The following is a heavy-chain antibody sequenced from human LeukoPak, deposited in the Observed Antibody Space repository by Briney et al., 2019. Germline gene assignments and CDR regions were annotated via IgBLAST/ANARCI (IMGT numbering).Heavy chain of an antibody. D-gene: IGHD2-8*01. CDR3: GRELQVYAEVPDAFDI. J-gene: IGHJ3*02. V-gene: IGHV3-23*01. Sequence: GGSLRLSCVTSGFRFANYAISWVRQAPGKGPEWISGISARGDSTDHADSVKGRFTISRENSKNSLYLQMNSLRAEATAVYYCGRELQVYAEVPDAFDIWGQGTMVTVSS. CDR2: ISARGDST. CDR1: GFRFANYA.